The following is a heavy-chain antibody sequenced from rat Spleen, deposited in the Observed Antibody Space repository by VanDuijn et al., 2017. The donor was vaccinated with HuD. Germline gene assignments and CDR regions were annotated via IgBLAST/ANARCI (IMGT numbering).Heavy chain of an antibody. J-gene: IGHJ3*01. CDR2: ISYDGSKT. D-gene: IGHD1-1*01. CDR3: ARRDLSVGFAY. Sequence: EVQLVESDGGLVQPGRSLKLSCAASGFTFSDFHMAWVRQAPTKGREWVATISYDGSKTYYRDSVKGRVTIARDNAKSTLSLQSDSLRSEDTATYYCARRDLSVGFAYLGQGTLVTVSS. CDR1: GFTFSDFH. V-gene: IGHV5-29*01.